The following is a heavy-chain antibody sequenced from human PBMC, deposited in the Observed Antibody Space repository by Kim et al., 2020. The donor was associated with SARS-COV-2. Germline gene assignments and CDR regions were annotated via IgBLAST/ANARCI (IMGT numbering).Heavy chain of an antibody. D-gene: IGHD1-26*01. J-gene: IGHJ4*02. CDR3: ATYPSTYSGSYFSLFDY. Sequence: YQGRVTITADESTSTAYMELSSLRSEDTAVYYCATYPSTYSGSYFSLFDYWGQGTLVTVSS. V-gene: IGHV1-69*01.